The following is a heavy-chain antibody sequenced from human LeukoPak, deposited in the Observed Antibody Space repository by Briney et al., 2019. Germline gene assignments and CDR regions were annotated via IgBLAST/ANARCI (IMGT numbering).Heavy chain of an antibody. CDR2: ISYGGFTK. Sequence: GGSLRLSCAAPGFAFSNYGMQWGRQAPGKGLEWVTVISYGGFTKYYADSVKGRFTISRDNSQNTLYLQMDSLRVEDTAVYYCAGEGGSNYANPYWYFDLWGRGTLVTVSS. CDR3: AGEGGSNYANPYWYFDL. V-gene: IGHV3-30*03. D-gene: IGHD1-1*01. CDR1: GFAFSNYG. J-gene: IGHJ2*01.